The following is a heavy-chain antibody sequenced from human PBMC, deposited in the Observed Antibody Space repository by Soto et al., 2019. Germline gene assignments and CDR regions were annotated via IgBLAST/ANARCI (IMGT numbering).Heavy chain of an antibody. D-gene: IGHD6-13*01. CDR2: IYYSGRT. V-gene: IGHV4-31*03. CDR1: GGSISSGGYF. Sequence: PSETLSLTCTVSGGSISSGGYFWSWVRQHPGKGLEWIGNIYYSGRTYYNPSLKSRVTLSVDTSKNQFSLKLSSVTAADTAMYYCARVAKEENPKVGSWYYFDYWGQGTRVTVSS. CDR3: ARVAKEENPKVGSWYYFDY. J-gene: IGHJ4*02.